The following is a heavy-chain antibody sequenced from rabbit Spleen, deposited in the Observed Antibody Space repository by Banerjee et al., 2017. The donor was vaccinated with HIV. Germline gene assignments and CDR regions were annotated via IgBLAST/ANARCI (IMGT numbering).Heavy chain of an antibody. CDR3: ARTAAIRIDSHFNL. D-gene: IGHD4-2*01. CDR2: IGTVSSGST. J-gene: IGHJ4*01. CDR1: GFSFSSGYY. V-gene: IGHV1S40*01. Sequence: QSLEESGGDLVKPGASLTLTCKASGFSFSSGYYMCWVRQAPGKGLEWIACIGTVSSGSTYYASWAKGRFTISKTSSTTVTLQVTTLTAADTATYFCARTAAIRIDSHFNLWGPGTLVTVS.